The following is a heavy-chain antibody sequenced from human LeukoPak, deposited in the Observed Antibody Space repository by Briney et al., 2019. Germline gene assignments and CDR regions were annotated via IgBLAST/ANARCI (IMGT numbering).Heavy chain of an antibody. CDR3: ARRPSSWLGRNWFDP. CDR2: INHSGST. J-gene: IGHJ5*02. D-gene: IGHD3-22*01. CDR1: GGSFSGYY. V-gene: IGHV4-34*01. Sequence: PSETLSLTCAVYGGSFSGYYWSWIRQPPGKGLEWIGEINHSGSTNYNPSLKSRVTISVDTSKNQFSLKLSSVTAADTAVYYCARRPSSWLGRNWFDPWGQGTLVTVSS.